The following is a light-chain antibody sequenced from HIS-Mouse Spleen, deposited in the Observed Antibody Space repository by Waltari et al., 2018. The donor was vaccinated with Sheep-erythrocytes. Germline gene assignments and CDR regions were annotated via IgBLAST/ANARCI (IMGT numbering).Light chain of an antibody. V-gene: IGLV3-1*01. J-gene: IGLJ2*01. CDR1: ALPKKY. CDR2: QDS. CDR3: QAWDSSTAWNVV. Sequence: SYELTQPPSVSVSPGQTARITCSGDALPKKYAYWYQQKPGQSPCLVIYQDSKRPSGIPGRFSGSNSGNTATLTISGTQAMDEADYYCQAWDSSTAWNVVFGGGTKLTVL.